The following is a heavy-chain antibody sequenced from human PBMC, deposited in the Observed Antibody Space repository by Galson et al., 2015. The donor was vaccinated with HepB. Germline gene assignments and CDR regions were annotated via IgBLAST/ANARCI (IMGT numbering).Heavy chain of an antibody. CDR1: GFTFDDYG. V-gene: IGHV3-20*04. D-gene: IGHD2-2*01. Sequence: SLRLSCAASGFTFDDYGMSWVRQAPGKGLEWVSGINWNGGSTGYADSVKGRFTISRDNAKNSPYLQMNSLRAEDTALYYCARGGAVVVPAALDYWGQGTLVTVSS. CDR2: INWNGGST. J-gene: IGHJ4*02. CDR3: ARGGAVVVPAALDY.